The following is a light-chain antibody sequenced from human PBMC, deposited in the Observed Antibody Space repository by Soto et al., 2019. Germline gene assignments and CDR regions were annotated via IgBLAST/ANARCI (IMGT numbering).Light chain of an antibody. CDR3: QQYNEWPPFT. CDR1: QSVRSN. CDR2: AAS. V-gene: IGKV3-15*01. J-gene: IGKJ5*01. Sequence: EIVMTHSPATLSVSPWEIATLSCRASQSVRSNLAWYQQKPGQAPRLVIYAASTRATGIPDRFSGSVSGTEFTLNISSLQSEDFAVYYCQQYNEWPPFTFGQGTRLEIK.